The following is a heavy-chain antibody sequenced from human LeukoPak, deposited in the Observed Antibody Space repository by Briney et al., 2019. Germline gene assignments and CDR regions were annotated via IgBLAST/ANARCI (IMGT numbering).Heavy chain of an antibody. CDR1: RYTFTGYY. Sequence: ASVTVSCKASRYTFTGYYMHWVRQAPGQGLEWMGWINPHSGDTNYARKFQGRVTMTRDTPTSTAYMDVSRLRSDDTAVYYCAKDMRSRGYSGYDCFDYWGQGTLVTVSS. D-gene: IGHD5-12*01. CDR3: AKDMRSRGYSGYDCFDY. J-gene: IGHJ4*02. CDR2: INPHSGDT. V-gene: IGHV1-2*02.